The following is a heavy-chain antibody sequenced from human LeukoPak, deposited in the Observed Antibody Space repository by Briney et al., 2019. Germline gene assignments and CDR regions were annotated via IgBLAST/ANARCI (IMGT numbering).Heavy chain of an antibody. CDR2: VYYTGST. CDR3: AVPGPYYTNYGMDV. V-gene: IGHV4-39*01. Sequence: SETLSLTCTVSGGSISSTNYYWGWIRQPPGRGLEWIGNVYYTGSTYYNTSLKSRVTISVDTSKNQFSLKLSSVTAADTAVYYCAVPGPYYTNYGMDVWGQGTTVTVSS. CDR1: GGSISSTNYY. J-gene: IGHJ6*02.